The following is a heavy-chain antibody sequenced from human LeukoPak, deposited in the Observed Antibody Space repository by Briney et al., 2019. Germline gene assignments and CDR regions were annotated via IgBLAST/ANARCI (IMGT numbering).Heavy chain of an antibody. CDR1: GFTFSSYA. CDR3: AKDGSLERELLYYFDY. Sequence: PGGSLRLSCEASGFTFSSYAMGWVRQAPGKGLEWVSGISGSGGSTYHADSVKGRFTISRDNSKNTLQLQMNSLRAEDTAVYYCAKDGSLERELLYYFDYWGQGTLVTVSS. J-gene: IGHJ4*02. D-gene: IGHD1-26*01. V-gene: IGHV3-23*01. CDR2: ISGSGGST.